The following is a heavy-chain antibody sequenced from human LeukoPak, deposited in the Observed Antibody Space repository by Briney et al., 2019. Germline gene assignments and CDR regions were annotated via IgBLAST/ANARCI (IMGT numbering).Heavy chain of an antibody. Sequence: GGSLRLSCAASGFTFRNYGMNWVRQAPGKGLEWVSYINSSGNTIYYADSLKGRFTISRDNARNSLYLQLNSLRAEDTAVYYCAREGDYGFDYWGQGTLVTVSS. CDR2: INSSGNTI. D-gene: IGHD4-17*01. V-gene: IGHV3-48*03. CDR3: AREGDYGFDY. CDR1: GFTFRNYG. J-gene: IGHJ4*02.